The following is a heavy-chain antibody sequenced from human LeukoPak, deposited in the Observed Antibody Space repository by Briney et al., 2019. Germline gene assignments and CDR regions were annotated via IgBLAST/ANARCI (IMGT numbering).Heavy chain of an antibody. CDR3: ARGPLTTVTTNLAFDI. Sequence: SETLSLTCAVYGGSFSGYYWSWICQPPGKGLEWIGEINHSGSTNYNPSPKSRVTISVDTSKNQFSLKLSSVTAADTAVYYCARGPLTTVTTNLAFDIWGQGTMVTVSS. D-gene: IGHD4-17*01. CDR1: GGSFSGYY. V-gene: IGHV4-34*01. J-gene: IGHJ3*02. CDR2: INHSGST.